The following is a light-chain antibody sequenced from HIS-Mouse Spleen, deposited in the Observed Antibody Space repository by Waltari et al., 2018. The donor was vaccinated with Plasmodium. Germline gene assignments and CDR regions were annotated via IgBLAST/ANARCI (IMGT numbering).Light chain of an antibody. V-gene: IGKV4-1*01. CDR3: QQYYSTPPYT. CDR1: QSVLYSSNNKNY. J-gene: IGKJ2*01. Sequence: DIVMTQSPDSLAVSLGERATINCNSSQSVLYSSNNKNYLAWYQQKPGQPPKLLIYLASTRESGVPDRFSGSGSGTEFTLTISSLQAEDVAVYDCQQYYSTPPYTFGQGTKLEIK. CDR2: LAS.